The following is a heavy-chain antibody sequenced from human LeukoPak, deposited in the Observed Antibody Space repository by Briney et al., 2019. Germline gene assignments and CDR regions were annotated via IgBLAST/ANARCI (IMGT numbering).Heavy chain of an antibody. CDR1: GFTFSIYA. D-gene: IGHD1-1*01. V-gene: IGHV3-74*01. CDR2: INSDGSST. J-gene: IGHJ4*02. Sequence: QPGGSLRLSCAASGFTFSIYAMTWVRQAPGKGLVWVARINSDGSSTSYADSVKGRFTISRDNAKSTLYLQMNSLRAEDTAVYYCARVGDWNVGENRYWGQGTLVTVSS. CDR3: ARVGDWNVGENRY.